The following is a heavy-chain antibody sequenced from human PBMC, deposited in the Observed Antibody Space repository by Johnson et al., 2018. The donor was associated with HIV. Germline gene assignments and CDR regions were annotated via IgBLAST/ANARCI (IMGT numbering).Heavy chain of an antibody. D-gene: IGHD5-12*01. V-gene: IGHV3-30*02. J-gene: IGHJ3*02. Sequence: QVLLVESGGGVAQPGRSLRLSCVASGFIFRNYAIHWVRQAPGKGLEWVAFIRYDGSNKYYADSVKGRFTISRDNSKNTLYLQMNSLRAEDTAVYYCARDQGYNGFEPDAFDIWGRGTMVTVSS. CDR2: IRYDGSNK. CDR1: GFIFRNYA. CDR3: ARDQGYNGFEPDAFDI.